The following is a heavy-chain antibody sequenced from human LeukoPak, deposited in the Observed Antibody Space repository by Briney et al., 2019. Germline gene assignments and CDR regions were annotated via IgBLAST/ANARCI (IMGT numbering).Heavy chain of an antibody. D-gene: IGHD5-12*01. Sequence: GGSLRLSCAASGFTFSSYAMSWVRQAPGKGLEWVSAISGSGGSTYYADSVKGRFTISRDNSKNTLYLQMNSLRAEDTAVYYCPRASATMENYYYYGMDVWGQGTTVTVSS. CDR3: PRASATMENYYYYGMDV. J-gene: IGHJ6*02. V-gene: IGHV3-23*01. CDR2: ISGSGGST. CDR1: GFTFSSYA.